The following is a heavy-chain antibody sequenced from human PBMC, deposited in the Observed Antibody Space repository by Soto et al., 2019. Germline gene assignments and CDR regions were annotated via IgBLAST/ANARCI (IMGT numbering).Heavy chain of an antibody. CDR1: GASISNAY. CDR2: IHSSGTF. D-gene: IGHD5-12*01. CDR3: ARDNIVSKGYGMDV. Sequence: SETLSLTCTVSGASISNAYWSWIRQAAGKRLEWIGRIHSSGTFNYNPFLKSRVSISSDTSKNQISLKLSSVTAADTAVYYCARDNIVSKGYGMDVWGQGTTVTVSS. J-gene: IGHJ6*02. V-gene: IGHV4-4*07.